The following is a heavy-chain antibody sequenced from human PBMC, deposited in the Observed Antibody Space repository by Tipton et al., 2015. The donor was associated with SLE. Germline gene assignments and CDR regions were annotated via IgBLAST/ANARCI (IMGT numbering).Heavy chain of an antibody. Sequence: SLRLSCAASGFTFSNYWMHWVRQAPGKGLVWVSRIKSDGSSTSYADSVKGRFTISRDNAKNTLYLQMNSLRPDDTALYYCAKDDGRFYYGSGYIDYWGQGTLVTVSS. V-gene: IGHV3-74*01. J-gene: IGHJ4*02. CDR1: GFTFSNYW. D-gene: IGHD3-22*01. CDR3: AKDDGRFYYGSGYIDY. CDR2: IKSDGSST.